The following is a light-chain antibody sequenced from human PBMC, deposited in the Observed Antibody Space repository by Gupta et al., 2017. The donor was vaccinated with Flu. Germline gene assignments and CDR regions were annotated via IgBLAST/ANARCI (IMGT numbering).Light chain of an antibody. V-gene: IGKV4-1*01. Sequence: SLGQGETINCTSSPSGFYRYNNNYYLAWYQQKPRQPPQLLIYCAATRGSGVADRCSGGGCGTEYTTLISSLQDEDVVVYYCHKYDRPPLTFGQGTKVEIK. CDR1: PSGFYRYNNNYY. J-gene: IGKJ1*01. CDR2: CAA. CDR3: HKYDRPPLT.